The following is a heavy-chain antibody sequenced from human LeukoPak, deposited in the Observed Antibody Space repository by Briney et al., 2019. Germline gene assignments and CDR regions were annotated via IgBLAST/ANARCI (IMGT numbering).Heavy chain of an antibody. CDR3: ARQGDLAGTIDY. V-gene: IGHV5-51*01. CDR2: IYPDDSDT. D-gene: IGHD6-13*01. Sequence: GESLKIFCKGSGYSFTSYWIAWVRQMPGKGLEWMGIIYPDDSDTTYSPSFQGQVTISADKSISTAYLQWSSLKASDTAIYYCARQGDLAGTIDYWGQGTLVTVSS. CDR1: GYSFTSYW. J-gene: IGHJ4*02.